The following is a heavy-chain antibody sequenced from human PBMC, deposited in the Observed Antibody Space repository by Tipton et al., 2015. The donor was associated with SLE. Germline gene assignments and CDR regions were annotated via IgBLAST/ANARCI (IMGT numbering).Heavy chain of an antibody. D-gene: IGHD3-16*02. J-gene: IGHJ4*02. CDR1: GESSSGYY. V-gene: IGHV4-34*01. CDR3: ARGRVDYIRGTYRPSSFDY. Sequence: TLSLTCAVNGESSSGYYWSWIRQSPGKALDWIGDIHDSGSSIYNPSLKSRVSISVDTSKNQISLKLNSVTAADTAVYFCARGRVDYIRGTYRPSSFDYWGQGTQVTVSS. CDR2: IHDSGSS.